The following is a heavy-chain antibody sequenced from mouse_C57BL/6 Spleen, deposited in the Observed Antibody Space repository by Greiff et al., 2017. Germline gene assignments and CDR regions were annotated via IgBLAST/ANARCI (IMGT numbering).Heavy chain of an antibody. J-gene: IGHJ2*01. CDR2: IYPGDGDT. CDR3: ARVTTVVAYYFDY. Sequence: VQLQQSGAELVKPGASVKISCTASGYAFSSYWMNWVKQRPGKGLEWIGQIYPGDGDTNYNGKFKGKATLTADKSSSTAYMQLSSLTSEDSAVYICARVTTVVAYYFDYWGQGTTLTVSS. V-gene: IGHV1-80*01. CDR1: GYAFSSYW. D-gene: IGHD1-1*01.